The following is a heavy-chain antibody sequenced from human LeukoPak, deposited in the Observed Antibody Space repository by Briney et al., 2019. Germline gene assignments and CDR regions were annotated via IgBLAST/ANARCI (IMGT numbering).Heavy chain of an antibody. V-gene: IGHV4-59*12. J-gene: IGHJ5*02. Sequence: PSETLSLTCTVSGASINSYYWSWVRQPPGKGLEWIGYINYGGSTKYNPSLKSRVTISVDTSKNQFSLKLSSVTAADTAVYYCARDMITFGGVSNWFDPWGQGTLVTVSS. CDR2: INYGGST. CDR1: GASINSYY. CDR3: ARDMITFGGVSNWFDP. D-gene: IGHD3-16*01.